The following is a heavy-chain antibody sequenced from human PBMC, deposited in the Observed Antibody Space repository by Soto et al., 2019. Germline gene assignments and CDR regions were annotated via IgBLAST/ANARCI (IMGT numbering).Heavy chain of an antibody. CDR1: GGSIRSGGDS. CDR3: ARGVLRVERPSYFDY. D-gene: IGHD1-1*01. Sequence: SETLSLTCAVSGGSIRSGGDSWIWIRQPPGKDLEWIGYIYHYGNAYYNPSLKSRVTISVDRSKNQFSLKLSSVTAADTAVYYCARGVLRVERPSYFDYWGQGTLVTVSS. CDR2: IYHYGNA. J-gene: IGHJ4*02. V-gene: IGHV4-30-2*01.